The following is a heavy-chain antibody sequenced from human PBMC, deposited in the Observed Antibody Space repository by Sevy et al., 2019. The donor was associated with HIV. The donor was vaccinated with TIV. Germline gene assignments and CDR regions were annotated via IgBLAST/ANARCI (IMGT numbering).Heavy chain of an antibody. CDR3: ASEYCSRGNCFFDH. D-gene: IGHD2-15*01. CDR2: INAGGTA. V-gene: IGHV3-53*01. J-gene: IGHJ5*02. Sequence: VGSLRLSCVVSGFDIRSNYMSWVRQAPGKALEWVSHINAGGTAYYADSVKGRFTFSRDDSKNTVSLQMRSLRVEDSAVYYCASEYCSRGNCFFDHWGQGIQVTVSS. CDR1: GFDIRSNY.